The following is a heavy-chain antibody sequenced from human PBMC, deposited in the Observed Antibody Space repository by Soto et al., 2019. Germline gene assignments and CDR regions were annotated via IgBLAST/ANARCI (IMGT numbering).Heavy chain of an antibody. D-gene: IGHD1-26*01. CDR3: AGMQEGALAY. V-gene: IGHV6-1*01. Sequence: SQTLSLTCAISGDSVSSNSAAWNWIRQSPSRGLEWLGRTYYRSKWYNEYAVSVKSRITIKPDTSKNQFSLQLNSVIPEDTAVNYCAGMQEGALAYWGQETLVTVSS. J-gene: IGHJ4*02. CDR2: TYYRSKWYN. CDR1: GDSVSSNSAA.